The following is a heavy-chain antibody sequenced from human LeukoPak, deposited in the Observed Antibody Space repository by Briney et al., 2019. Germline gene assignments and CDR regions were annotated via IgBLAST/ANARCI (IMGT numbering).Heavy chain of an antibody. V-gene: IGHV3-33*06. Sequence: PGGSLRLSCAASGFTFSSYGMHWVRKAPGKGLEWVAVIWYDGSNKYYADSVKGRFTISRDNSKNTLYLQMNSLRAEDTAVYYCAKDVVDYGDYVFDCWGQGTLVTVSS. D-gene: IGHD4-17*01. J-gene: IGHJ4*02. CDR3: AKDVVDYGDYVFDC. CDR1: GFTFSSYG. CDR2: IWYDGSNK.